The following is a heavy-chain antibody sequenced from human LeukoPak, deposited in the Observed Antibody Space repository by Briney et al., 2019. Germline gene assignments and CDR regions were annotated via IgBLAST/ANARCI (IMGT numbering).Heavy chain of an antibody. D-gene: IGHD2-21*01. V-gene: IGHV3-7*01. CDR1: GFIFTDYW. CDR3: VRDATRGGDLDH. Sequence: PGGSLRLSCAASGFIFTDYWMMWVRQVPGKGLEWVAQINQDGSEKYYVDSVRGRFTISRDNAENSLDLQMNTLRVEDTAVYYCVRDATRGGDLDHWGQGTLVTVSS. J-gene: IGHJ4*02. CDR2: INQDGSEK.